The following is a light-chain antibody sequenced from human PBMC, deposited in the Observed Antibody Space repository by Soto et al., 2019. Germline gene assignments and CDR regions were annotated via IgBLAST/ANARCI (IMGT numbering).Light chain of an antibody. J-gene: IGLJ1*01. CDR2: DVS. CDR3: CSYAVTYTYG. CDR1: SSDVGTYDY. V-gene: IGLV2-11*01. Sequence: QSALTQPRSVSGSPGQSVTISCTGTSSDVGTYDYVSWYQHHPGKAPKLMIYDVSKRPSGVPDRFSGSRSGTTVSLTISGLQAEDEADYYCCSYAVTYTYGFGTGTKVTVL.